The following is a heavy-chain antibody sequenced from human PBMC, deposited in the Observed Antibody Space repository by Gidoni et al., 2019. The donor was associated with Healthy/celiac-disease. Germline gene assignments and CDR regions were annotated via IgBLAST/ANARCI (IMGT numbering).Heavy chain of an antibody. Sequence: QVQLQESGPGLVTPSQTLSLIFTVSGGSISSGRYYWRWIRQPAGKGLEWIGRMYPIGGTNDNPTLKDRVTISVDTAKNRFSLKLSSVSAADTAVDYCARTAVTTSDYWGQGTLVTVSS. V-gene: IGHV4-61*02. CDR2: MYPIGGT. CDR1: GGSISSGRYY. D-gene: IGHD4-17*01. J-gene: IGHJ4*02. CDR3: ARTAVTTSDY.